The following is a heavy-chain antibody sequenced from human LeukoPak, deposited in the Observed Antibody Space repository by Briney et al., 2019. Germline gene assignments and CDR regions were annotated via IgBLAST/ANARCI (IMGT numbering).Heavy chain of an antibody. V-gene: IGHV3-30*02. CDR2: IRYDGNDK. J-gene: IGHJ5*02. Sequence: GGSLRLSCVTSGFTFSSYGIHWVRQAPGKGLEWVAFIRYDGNDKFYADSVRGRFTISRDNSKNTLYLQMNSLRPEDTAVYYCAKDFDSGSYYPNWFDPWGQGTLVTVSS. CDR1: GFTFSSYG. CDR3: AKDFDSGSYYPNWFDP. D-gene: IGHD1-26*01.